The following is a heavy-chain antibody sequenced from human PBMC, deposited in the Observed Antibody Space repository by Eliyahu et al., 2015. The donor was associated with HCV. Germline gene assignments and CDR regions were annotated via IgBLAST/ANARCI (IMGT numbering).Heavy chain of an antibody. D-gene: IGHD1-20*01. J-gene: IGHJ3*01. Sequence: EVQLVEPGGGLVKPGGSLSLXCAGSGXXFSKDWMSWVRQAPGKGLGWVCRIRSKADGGTTDYAAPVKGRFTISRDDSKDTLYLQMNSLKIEDTAVYYCATYNSRDAFNVWGQGTMVTVSS. CDR2: IRSKADGGTT. CDR3: ATYNSRDAFNV. V-gene: IGHV3-15*01. CDR1: GXXFSKDW.